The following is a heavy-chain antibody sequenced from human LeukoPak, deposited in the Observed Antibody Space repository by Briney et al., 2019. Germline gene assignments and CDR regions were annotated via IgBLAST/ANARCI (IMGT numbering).Heavy chain of an antibody. CDR1: GYNFTNYG. V-gene: IGHV1-18*01. J-gene: IGHJ4*02. D-gene: IGHD4-17*01. CDR3: ARSIGSDYADY. CDR2: LRAYNGNT. Sequence: ASAKDSCKASGYNFTNYGISWVRQAPGQGLEWMGWLRAYNGNTNYAQKFQGRVTMTTDTSTSTAYMELRSLRSDDTAVYYCARSIGSDYADYWGQGTLVTVSS.